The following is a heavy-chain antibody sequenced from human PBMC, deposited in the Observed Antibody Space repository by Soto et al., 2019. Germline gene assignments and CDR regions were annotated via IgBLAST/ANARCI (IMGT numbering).Heavy chain of an antibody. Sequence: QPGGYLRLSCAASGFTFSSYAMIWVRQAPGKGLEWVSAISGSGGSTYYADSVKGRFTISRDNSKNTLYLQMNSLRAEDTAVYYCAKGYRIAVAGTGFDYWGQGTLVTVSS. J-gene: IGHJ4*02. D-gene: IGHD6-19*01. CDR1: GFTFSSYA. CDR2: ISGSGGST. V-gene: IGHV3-23*01. CDR3: AKGYRIAVAGTGFDY.